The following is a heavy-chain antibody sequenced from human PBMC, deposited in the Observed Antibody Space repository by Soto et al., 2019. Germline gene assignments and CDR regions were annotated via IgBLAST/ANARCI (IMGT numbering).Heavy chain of an antibody. D-gene: IGHD2-15*01. J-gene: IGHJ4*02. Sequence: QVQLVESGGGVVQPGRSLRLSCVVPGSIFSGYAMHWVRQAPGKGLEWVAVIWYDGSNKYYADSVEGRFTISRDNSKNPLYLQMDSVRVEDTAVYYCARDGIGGGAFRGYCDYWGQGTLVTVSS. CDR3: ARDGIGGGAFRGYCDY. V-gene: IGHV3-33*01. CDR1: GSIFSGYA. CDR2: IWYDGSNK.